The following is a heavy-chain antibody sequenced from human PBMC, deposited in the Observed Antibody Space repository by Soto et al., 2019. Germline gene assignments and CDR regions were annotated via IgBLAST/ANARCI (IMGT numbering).Heavy chain of an antibody. CDR1: GGTFSSYA. Sequence: SVKVSCKASGGTFSSYAISWVRQAPGQGLEWMGGIIPIFGTANYAQKFQGRVTITADESTSTAYMELSSLRSEDTAVYYCACDSMVRVSRRGLRMEVWGQGTTVTVSS. J-gene: IGHJ6*02. CDR2: IIPIFGTA. CDR3: ACDSMVRVSRRGLRMEV. V-gene: IGHV1-69*13. D-gene: IGHD3-10*01.